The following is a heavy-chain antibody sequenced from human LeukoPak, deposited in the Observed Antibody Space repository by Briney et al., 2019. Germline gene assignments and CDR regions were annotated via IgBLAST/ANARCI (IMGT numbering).Heavy chain of an antibody. D-gene: IGHD3-22*01. J-gene: IGHJ4*02. V-gene: IGHV3-23*01. Sequence: PGGSLRLSCATSGFTSHSYAMSWVRQAPGKGLERVSAINGGGDVTYYADSVQGRFSFSRDNAKNTLYLQLNSLRAEDTAVYYCARNYFDSSGYSPFFDYWGQGTLVTVSS. CDR2: INGGGDVT. CDR1: GFTSHSYA. CDR3: ARNYFDSSGYSPFFDY.